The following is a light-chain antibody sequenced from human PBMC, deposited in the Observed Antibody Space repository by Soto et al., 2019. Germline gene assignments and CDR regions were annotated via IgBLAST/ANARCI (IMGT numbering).Light chain of an antibody. J-gene: IGKJ1*01. V-gene: IGKV3-20*01. CDR1: QNISNY. CDR3: QQYGSSRWT. CDR2: DVS. Sequence: IVLTQSPATLSLSPGKRATLSCRASQNISNYLIWYQQKPGQAPRLLIYDVSNRAAGIPDRFSGSGSGTDFTLTISRLEPEDFAVYYCQQYGSSRWTFGQGTKVDIK.